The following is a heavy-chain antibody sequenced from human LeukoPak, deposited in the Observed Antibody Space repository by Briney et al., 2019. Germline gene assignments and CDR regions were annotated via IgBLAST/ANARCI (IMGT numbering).Heavy chain of an antibody. V-gene: IGHV3-48*02. D-gene: IGHD2-15*01. Sequence: PGGSLRLSCAASGFTFSSYSMDWVRQAPGKGLEWVSYTSSSSSTIKYADSVRGRFTISRDNAENSLYPQMNSLRDEDTAVYYCARARGTGWYFDLWGRGTLVTVSS. CDR1: GFTFSSYS. J-gene: IGHJ2*01. CDR3: ARARGTGWYFDL. CDR2: TSSSSSTI.